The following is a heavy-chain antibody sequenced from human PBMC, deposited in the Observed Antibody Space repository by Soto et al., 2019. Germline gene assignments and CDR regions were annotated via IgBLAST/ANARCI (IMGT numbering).Heavy chain of an antibody. V-gene: IGHV4-59*08. CDR1: GGSISSYY. D-gene: IGHD6-19*01. J-gene: IGHJ6*03. CDR3: SRVVAGTSYYYYYMDV. CDR2: IYYSGST. Sequence: SETLSLTCTVSGGSISSYYWSWIRQPPGKGLEWIGYIYYSGSTNYNPSLKSRVTISVDTSKNQFSLKLSSVTAADTAVYYCSRVVAGTSYYYYYMDVWGKGTTVTVSS.